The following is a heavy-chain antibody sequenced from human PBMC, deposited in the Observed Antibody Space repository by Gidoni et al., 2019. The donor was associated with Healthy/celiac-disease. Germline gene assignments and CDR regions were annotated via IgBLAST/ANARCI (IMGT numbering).Heavy chain of an antibody. D-gene: IGHD6-13*01. CDR1: GGSFSGYY. V-gene: IGHV4-34*01. CDR2: INHSGST. CDR3: ASAAAGTGLRYY. J-gene: IGHJ4*02. Sequence: QVQLQQWGAGLLKPSETLSPTCAVYGGSFSGYYWSWIRQPPGKGLEWIGEINHSGSTNYNPSLKSRVTISVDTSKNQFSLKLSSVTAADTAVYYCASAAAGTGLRYYWGQGTLVTVSS.